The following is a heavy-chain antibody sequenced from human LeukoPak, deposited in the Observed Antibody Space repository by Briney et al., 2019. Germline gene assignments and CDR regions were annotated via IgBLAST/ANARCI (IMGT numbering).Heavy chain of an antibody. Sequence: ASVKVSCKASGYTFTSYGISWVRQAPGQGLEWMGWISAYNGNTNYAQKLQGRVTMTTDTSTSTAYMELRSLRSDDTAVYYCARGYGYYDSSGYYFGPHFDYWGQGTLVTVSS. D-gene: IGHD3-22*01. CDR1: GYTFTSYG. CDR3: ARGYGYYDSSGYYFGPHFDY. V-gene: IGHV1-18*01. J-gene: IGHJ4*02. CDR2: ISAYNGNT.